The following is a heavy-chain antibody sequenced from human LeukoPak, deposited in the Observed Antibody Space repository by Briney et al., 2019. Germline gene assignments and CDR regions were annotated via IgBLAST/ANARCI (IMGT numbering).Heavy chain of an antibody. J-gene: IGHJ4*02. CDR2: ITYNGGDK. Sequence: GRSLRLSCAASGFTFSSYAMPWVRQAPGKGLEWVTLITYNGGDKYYADSVKGRFTISRDNSKNTLYLQMNSLRAEDTAVYYCATDRSYYDSRTHQGFDYWGQGTLVTVSS. V-gene: IGHV3-30*01. CDR1: GFTFSSYA. CDR3: ATDRSYYDSRTHQGFDY. D-gene: IGHD3-10*01.